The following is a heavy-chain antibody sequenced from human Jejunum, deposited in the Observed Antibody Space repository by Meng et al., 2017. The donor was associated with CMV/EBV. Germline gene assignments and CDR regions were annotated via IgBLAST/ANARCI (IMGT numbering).Heavy chain of an antibody. J-gene: IGHJ4*02. CDR1: GYSFNNYG. CDR2: ISVYNGNT. V-gene: IGHV1-18*01. Sequence: KVAGRDAGYSFNNYGLTGVRQAPGQGLEWMGWISVYNGNTNYAQKVEDRITMTIDTRTKTGYLEVRSLRPDDTAVYYCARGNQHLDYWGQGSLVTVSS. CDR3: ARGNQHLDY.